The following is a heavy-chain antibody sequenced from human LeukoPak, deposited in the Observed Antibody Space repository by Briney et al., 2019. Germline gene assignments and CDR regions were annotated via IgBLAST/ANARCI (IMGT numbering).Heavy chain of an antibody. J-gene: IGHJ2*01. Sequence: GASVKVSCKASGYTFTGYYMHWVRHAPGQGREWMGSINPNSGGTNYAQKFQGWVTMTRDTSISTAYMELSRLRSDDTAVYYCARGRYSSSWYDYWYFDLWGRGTLVTVSS. CDR3: ARGRYSSSWYDYWYFDL. D-gene: IGHD6-13*01. CDR2: INPNSGGT. V-gene: IGHV1-2*04. CDR1: GYTFTGYY.